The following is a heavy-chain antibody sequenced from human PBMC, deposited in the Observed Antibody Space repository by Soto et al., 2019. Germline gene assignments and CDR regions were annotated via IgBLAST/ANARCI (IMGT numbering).Heavy chain of an antibody. Sequence: QGQLVQSGAEVRKPGASVKVSCQASGYIFNNYGLSWVRQVPGQGLEREGWIGPYIGKTDYAQKFRDRVTMSADPSTNTAYMELRSLTSDDSAFYYCARCYCSVGSCFTCWHFDLWGRGTLVTVSS. CDR1: GYIFNNYG. CDR2: IGPYIGKT. V-gene: IGHV1-18*01. CDR3: ARCYCSVGSCFTCWHFDL. D-gene: IGHD6-19*01. J-gene: IGHJ2*01.